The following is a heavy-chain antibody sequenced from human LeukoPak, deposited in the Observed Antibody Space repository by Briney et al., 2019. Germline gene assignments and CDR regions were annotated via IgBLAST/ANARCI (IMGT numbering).Heavy chain of an antibody. D-gene: IGHD3-10*01. J-gene: IGHJ4*02. CDR3: AKDPTMVRGVIFAHY. V-gene: IGHV3-9*01. Sequence: PGGSLRLSCAVSGFTFSNYGMHWVRQAPGKGLEWVSGISWNSGSIGYADSVKGRFTISRDNAKNSLYLQMNSLRAEDTALYYCAKDPTMVRGVIFAHYWGQGTLVTVSA. CDR1: GFTFSNYG. CDR2: ISWNSGSI.